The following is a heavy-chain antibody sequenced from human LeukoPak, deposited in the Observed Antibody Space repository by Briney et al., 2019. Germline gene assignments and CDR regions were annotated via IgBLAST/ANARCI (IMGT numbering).Heavy chain of an antibody. D-gene: IGHD6-13*01. V-gene: IGHV4-39*07. CDR2: IYYSGST. CDR1: GGSISSSSYY. J-gene: IGHJ4*02. CDR3: ARDLSSSWYFDY. Sequence: SETLSLTCTVSGGSISSSSYYWGWIRQPPGKGLEWFGNIYYSGSTYYNPSLKSRVTISVDTSKNQFSLKLSSVTAADTAVYYCARDLSSSWYFDYWGQGTLVTVSS.